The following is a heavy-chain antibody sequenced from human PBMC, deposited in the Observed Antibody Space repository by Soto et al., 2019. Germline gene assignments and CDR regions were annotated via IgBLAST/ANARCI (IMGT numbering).Heavy chain of an antibody. V-gene: IGHV1-69*01. CDR3: ARGWGYDSNDYYYAY. CDR2: IIPIFGTA. Sequence: QGQLLQSGAEVRKPGSSVKVSCKASGGTFSRLAISWVRQAPGQGLEWMGGIIPIFGTANHAQKFQGRVTIIADESTSTVYMELSSLRSEDTAMYYCARGWGYDSNDYYYAYWGQGTLVIVSS. CDR1: GGTFSRLA. J-gene: IGHJ4*02. D-gene: IGHD3-22*01.